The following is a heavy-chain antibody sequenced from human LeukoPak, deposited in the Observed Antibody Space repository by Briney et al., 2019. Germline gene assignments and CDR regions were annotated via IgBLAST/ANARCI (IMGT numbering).Heavy chain of an antibody. Sequence: ASVKVSCKASGYTFTSYGISWVRQAPGQGLEWMGWISAYNGNTNYAQKLQGRVTMTTDTPTSTAYVELRSLRSDDTAVYYCARDARPHWFDPWGQGTLVTVSS. CDR1: GYTFTSYG. CDR2: ISAYNGNT. D-gene: IGHD6-6*01. V-gene: IGHV1-18*01. CDR3: ARDARPHWFDP. J-gene: IGHJ5*02.